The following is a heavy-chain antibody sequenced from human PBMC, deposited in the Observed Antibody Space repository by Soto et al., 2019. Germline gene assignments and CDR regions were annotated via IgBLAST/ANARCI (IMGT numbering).Heavy chain of an antibody. Sequence: EVQLVESGGGLVQPGGSLRLSCAASGFTFSTYSMNWVRQAPGKGLEWVSYISISSSTIYYADSVKGRFTISGDNAKNSLYLQMNSLRAEDTAVYYCAREGDSSAWYNWFDPWGQGTLVTVSS. J-gene: IGHJ5*02. D-gene: IGHD3-22*01. CDR1: GFTFSTYS. CDR2: ISISSSTI. CDR3: AREGDSSAWYNWFDP. V-gene: IGHV3-48*01.